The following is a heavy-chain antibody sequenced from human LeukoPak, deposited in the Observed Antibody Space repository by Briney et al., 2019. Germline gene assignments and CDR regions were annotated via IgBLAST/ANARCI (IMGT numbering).Heavy chain of an antibody. Sequence: GGSLRLSCAASGFTFSGSAMYWVRQASEKGLEWVGRIRSKANSYATAYAASVKGRFTISRDDSKNTAYLQMNSLKTEDTAVYYCTRGVTTPFDYWGQGTLVTVSS. J-gene: IGHJ4*02. CDR2: IRSKANSYAT. D-gene: IGHD4-17*01. CDR1: GFTFSGSA. CDR3: TRGVTTPFDY. V-gene: IGHV3-73*01.